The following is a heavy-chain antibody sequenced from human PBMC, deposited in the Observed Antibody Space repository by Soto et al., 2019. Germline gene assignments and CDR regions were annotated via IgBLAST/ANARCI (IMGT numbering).Heavy chain of an antibody. V-gene: IGHV4-59*01. CDR1: GGSISSYY. CDR3: AREAPVKGPFDY. CDR2: VYYTGST. D-gene: IGHD6-19*01. Sequence: QVQLQESGPGLVKPSETLSLTCTVSGGSISSYYWIWIRQPPGKGLEWIGYVYYTGSTNYNPSLKSRXXIXVXXSKNQFSLKLNAVTAADTAMYSCAREAPVKGPFDYWGQGTLVTVSS. J-gene: IGHJ4*02.